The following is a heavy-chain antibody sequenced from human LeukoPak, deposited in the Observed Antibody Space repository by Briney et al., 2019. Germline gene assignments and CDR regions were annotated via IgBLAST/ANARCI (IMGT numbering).Heavy chain of an antibody. CDR2: FDPEDGET. Sequence: ASVKVSCKVSGYTLTELSMHWVRQAPGKGLEWMGGFDPEDGETIYAQKFQGRVTMTEDTSTDTAYMELSSLGSEDTAVYYCATEGPDTSNCGGVCYSGHDAFDIWGQGTMVTVSS. D-gene: IGHD2-21*02. CDR1: GYTLTELS. J-gene: IGHJ3*02. V-gene: IGHV1-24*01. CDR3: ATEGPDTSNCGGVCYSGHDAFDI.